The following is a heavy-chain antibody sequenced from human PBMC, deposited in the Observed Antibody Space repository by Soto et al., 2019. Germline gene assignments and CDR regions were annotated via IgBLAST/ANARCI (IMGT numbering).Heavy chain of an antibody. J-gene: IGHJ4*02. CDR1: GYTFTSFG. Sequence: ASVNVSCKASGYTFTSFGISWVRQAPGQGLEWMGWTSTHTGNTNYAQKFQDRLSMTTDTSTSTAYMELRSLRSEDSAVYYCARTPRVTVTAKGTLEYWGQGTLVTVSS. CDR2: TSTHTGNT. CDR3: ARTPRVTVTAKGTLEY. D-gene: IGHD2-21*02. V-gene: IGHV1-18*01.